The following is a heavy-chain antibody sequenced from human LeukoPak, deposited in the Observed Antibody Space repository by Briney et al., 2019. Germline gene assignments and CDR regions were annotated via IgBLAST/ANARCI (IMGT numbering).Heavy chain of an antibody. Sequence: PSETLSLTCTVSGGSPRTSYSSWIREPPGKGLEWIGYVDYVGRTNYNPSLKSRVTISVDRSKNQFSLKLTSVTAAGTGVYYCARHASDGSGWMYYFDYWGQGTLVTVSS. CDR2: VDYVGRT. CDR1: GGSPRTSY. V-gene: IGHV4-59*08. D-gene: IGHD6-19*01. J-gene: IGHJ4*02. CDR3: ARHASDGSGWMYYFDY.